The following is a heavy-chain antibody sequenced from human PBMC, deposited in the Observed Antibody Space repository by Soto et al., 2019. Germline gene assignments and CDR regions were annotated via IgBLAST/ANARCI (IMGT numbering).Heavy chain of an antibody. CDR1: GFTFSDHY. J-gene: IGHJ3*02. CDR3: TRILPRGSYSRWNAFDI. CDR2: SRNKANNYIT. Sequence: HPRGSLRLSFAASGFTFSDHYVDWVRQAPGKGLEWVGRSRNKANNYITEYAASVKGRFTISRDDSKNSLYLQMNSLKSEDTAVYYCTRILPRGSYSRWNAFDIWGQGTMVTVSS. D-gene: IGHD1-26*01. V-gene: IGHV3-72*01.